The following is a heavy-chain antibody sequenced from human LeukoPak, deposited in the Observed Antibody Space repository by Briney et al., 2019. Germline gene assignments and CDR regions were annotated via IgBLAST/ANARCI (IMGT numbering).Heavy chain of an antibody. D-gene: IGHD3-22*01. V-gene: IGHV3-33*08. CDR3: AKGSGGYYSAFDY. J-gene: IGHJ4*02. CDR1: GFTFSSYS. Sequence: GGSLRLSCGASGFTFSSYSMNWVRQAPGKGLEWVAVIWYDGNNKYYADSVKGRFTISRDNSNNTLYLQMNSLRAEDTAVYYCAKGSGGYYSAFDYWGQGTLVTVSS. CDR2: IWYDGNNK.